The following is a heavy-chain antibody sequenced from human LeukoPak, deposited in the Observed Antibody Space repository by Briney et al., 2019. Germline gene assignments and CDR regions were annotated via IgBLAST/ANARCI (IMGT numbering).Heavy chain of an antibody. V-gene: IGHV1-46*01. CDR2: INPSGGST. CDR3: ARDHNGPGGSD. D-gene: IGHD2-15*01. Sequence: GASVKVSCKASGYTFTSYYMHWVRQAPGQGLEWMGIINPSGGSTSYAQKLQGRVTMTRDTSTSTVYMELSGLRSEDTAVYYCARDHNGPGGSDWGQGTLVTVSS. J-gene: IGHJ4*02. CDR1: GYTFTSYY.